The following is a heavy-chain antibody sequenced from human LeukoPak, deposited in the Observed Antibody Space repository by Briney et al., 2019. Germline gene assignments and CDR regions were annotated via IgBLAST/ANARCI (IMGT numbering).Heavy chain of an antibody. CDR2: ISSSSSYT. Sequence: GGSLRLSCAASGFTSSDYYMSWIRQAPGKGLEWVSYISSSSSYTNYADSVKGRFTISRDNAKNSLHLQMNSLRAEDTAVYYCARGDSLTTAVDYWGQGTLVTVSS. CDR3: ARGDSLTTAVDY. CDR1: GFTSSDYY. D-gene: IGHD4/OR15-4a*01. J-gene: IGHJ4*02. V-gene: IGHV3-11*06.